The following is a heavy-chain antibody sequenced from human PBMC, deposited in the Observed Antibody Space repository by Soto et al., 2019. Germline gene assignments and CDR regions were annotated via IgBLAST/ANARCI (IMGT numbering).Heavy chain of an antibody. CDR2: ISSSGSTI. J-gene: IGHJ4*02. CDR3: ARGPYDYVWGSDPPHFDY. Sequence: QVQLVESGGGLVRPGGSLRLSCAASGFTFSDYYMSWIRQAPGKGLEWVSYISSSGSTIYYADSVKGRFTISRDNAKNSRYLQMNSLRAEDTAVYYCARGPYDYVWGSDPPHFDYWGQGTLVTVSS. CDR1: GFTFSDYY. D-gene: IGHD3-16*02. V-gene: IGHV3-11*01.